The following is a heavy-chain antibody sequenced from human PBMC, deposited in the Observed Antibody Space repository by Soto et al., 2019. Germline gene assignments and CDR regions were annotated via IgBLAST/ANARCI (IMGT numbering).Heavy chain of an antibody. CDR2: MNPNSGNT. Sequence: ASVKVSCKASGYTFTSYDINWVRQATGQGLEWMGWMNPNSGNTGYAQKFQGRVTMTRNASISTAYMELSSLRSEDTAVYYCARGKLHPINYYYGMDVWGQGTTVTVSS. D-gene: IGHD1-7*01. CDR1: GYTFTSYD. CDR3: ARGKLHPINYYYGMDV. J-gene: IGHJ6*02. V-gene: IGHV1-8*01.